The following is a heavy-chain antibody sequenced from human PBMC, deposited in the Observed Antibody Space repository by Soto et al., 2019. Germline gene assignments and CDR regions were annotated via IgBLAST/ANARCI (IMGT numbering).Heavy chain of an antibody. CDR1: GGTFSSYT. Sequence: ASVKVSCKASGGTFSSYTISWVRQAPGQGLEWMGIINPSGGSTSYAQKFQGRVTMTRDTSTSTVYMELSSLRSEDTAVYYCASTVEYYYDSSDGRYNWLAPWGQGSLVTVSS. CDR3: ASTVEYYYDSSDGRYNWLAP. J-gene: IGHJ5*02. CDR2: INPSGGST. D-gene: IGHD3-22*01. V-gene: IGHV1-46*03.